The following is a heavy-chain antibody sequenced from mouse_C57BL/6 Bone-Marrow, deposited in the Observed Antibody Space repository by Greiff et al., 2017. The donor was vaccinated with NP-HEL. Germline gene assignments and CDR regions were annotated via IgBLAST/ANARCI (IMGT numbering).Heavy chain of an antibody. J-gene: IGHJ4*01. CDR2: IYPGDGDT. CDR1: GYAFSSYW. D-gene: IGHD1-1*01. CDR3: ASLYYYGSSIPLNYAMDY. Sequence: VQLQQSGAELVKPGASVKISCKASGYAFSSYWMNWVKQRPGKGLEWIGQIYPGDGDTNYNGKFKGKATLTADKSSSTAYMQRSSLTSEDSAVYFCASLYYYGSSIPLNYAMDYWGQGTSVTVSS. V-gene: IGHV1-80*01.